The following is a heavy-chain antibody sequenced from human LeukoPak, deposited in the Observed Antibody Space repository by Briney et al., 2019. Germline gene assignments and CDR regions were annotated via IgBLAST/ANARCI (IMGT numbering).Heavy chain of an antibody. V-gene: IGHV4-39*07. D-gene: IGHD3-3*01. Sequence: SETLSLTRTVSGGSISSSSYYWGWIRQPPGKGLEWIGSIYYSGSTYYNPSLKSRVTISVDTSKNQFSLKLSSVTAADTAVYYCARGGPYDFWSGYYYYYYYMDVWGKGTTVTVSS. CDR1: GGSISSSSYY. CDR2: IYYSGST. J-gene: IGHJ6*03. CDR3: ARGGPYDFWSGYYYYYYYMDV.